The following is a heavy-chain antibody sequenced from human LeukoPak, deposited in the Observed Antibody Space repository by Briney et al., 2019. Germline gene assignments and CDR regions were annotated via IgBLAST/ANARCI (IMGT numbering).Heavy chain of an antibody. CDR1: GYTFTGYY. J-gene: IGHJ3*02. V-gene: IGHV1-2*02. Sequence: ASVKVSCKASGYTFTGYYMHWVRQAPGQGLEWMGWINPNSGGTNYAQKFQGRVTMTRDTSISTAYMELSRLRSDDSAVYYCARQRVSLDAFDIWGQGTMVTVSS. CDR2: INPNSGGT. CDR3: ARQRVSLDAFDI.